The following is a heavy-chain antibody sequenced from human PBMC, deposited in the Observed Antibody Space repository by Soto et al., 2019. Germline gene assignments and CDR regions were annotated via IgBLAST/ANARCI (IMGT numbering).Heavy chain of an antibody. CDR2: IYYSGST. CDR1: GGSISSGDYY. CDR3: ASNYYYDSSGTYY. Sequence: SETLSLTCTVSGGSISSGDYYWSWIRQPPGKGLEWIGYIYYSGSTYYNPSLKSRVTISVDTSKNQFSLKLSSVTAADTAVYYCASNYYYDSSGTYYWGQGTLVTVSS. J-gene: IGHJ4*02. V-gene: IGHV4-30-4*01. D-gene: IGHD3-22*01.